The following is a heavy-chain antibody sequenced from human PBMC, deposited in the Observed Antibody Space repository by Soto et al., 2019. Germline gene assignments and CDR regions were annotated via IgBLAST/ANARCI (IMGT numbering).Heavy chain of an antibody. Sequence: EVQLLESGGGLVQPGGSLRLSCAASGFTFSDYAMSWVRQAPEKGLEWVSAISGSGGSPFYADSVKGRFTISRDNSKNTLYLQMNSLRAEDTAVYYCARAGVSNYNVEYWGQGTLVTVSS. CDR3: ARAGVSNYNVEY. V-gene: IGHV3-23*01. D-gene: IGHD4-4*01. CDR1: GFTFSDYA. CDR2: ISGSGGSP. J-gene: IGHJ4*02.